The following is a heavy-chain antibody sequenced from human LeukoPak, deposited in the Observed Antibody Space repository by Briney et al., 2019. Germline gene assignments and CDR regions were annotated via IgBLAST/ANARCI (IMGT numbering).Heavy chain of an antibody. CDR3: AREGGPYRPLDN. V-gene: IGHV4-39*07. CDR2: IYYSGST. Sequence: PSETLSLTCTVSGGSISSSSSYWGWIRQPPGKGLEWIGSIYYSGSTYYNPSLKSRVTISVDTSKNQFSLKLTSVTAADTAVYYCAREGGPYRPLDNSGQGTLVTVAS. CDR1: GGSISSSSSY. J-gene: IGHJ4*02.